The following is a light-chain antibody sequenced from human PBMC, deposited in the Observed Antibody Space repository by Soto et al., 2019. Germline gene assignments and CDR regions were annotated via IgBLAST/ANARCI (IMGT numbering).Light chain of an antibody. J-gene: IGKJ2*01. CDR2: DAS. CDR3: QQYNSYRYT. Sequence: DIQMTQSPSTLSASVGDRVTITCRASQSISSWLAWYQQKPGKDPKLLIYDASSLESGVPSSFSVSGSGTEFTLTISSLQPDDFAPYYCQQYNSYRYTFGQGTKLEIK. V-gene: IGKV1-5*01. CDR1: QSISSW.